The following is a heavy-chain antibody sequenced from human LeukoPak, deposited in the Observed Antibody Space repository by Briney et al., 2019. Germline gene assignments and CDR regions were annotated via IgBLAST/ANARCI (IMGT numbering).Heavy chain of an antibody. Sequence: GGSLRLSCAASGFTFSSYGMHWVRQAPGKGLEWVAVIWYDGSNKYYADSVKGRFTISRDNSKNTLYLQMNSLRAEDTAVYYCARENLVPYCSGGSRYPHNWFDPWGQGTLVTVSS. J-gene: IGHJ5*02. V-gene: IGHV3-33*01. CDR3: ARENLVPYCSGGSRYPHNWFDP. D-gene: IGHD2-15*01. CDR2: IWYDGSNK. CDR1: GFTFSSYG.